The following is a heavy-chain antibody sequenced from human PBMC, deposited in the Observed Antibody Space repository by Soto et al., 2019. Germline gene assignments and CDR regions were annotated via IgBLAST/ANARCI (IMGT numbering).Heavy chain of an antibody. V-gene: IGHV4-30-4*01. Sequence: PSETLSLTCTVSGGSISSGDYYWSWIRQPPGKGLEWIGYIYYSGSTYYNPSLKSRVTISVDTSKNQFSLKLSSVTAADTAVYYCARGVTIFGGTHFDYWGQGTLVTVSS. CDR3: ARGVTIFGGTHFDY. D-gene: IGHD3-3*01. CDR2: IYYSGST. CDR1: GGSISSGDYY. J-gene: IGHJ4*02.